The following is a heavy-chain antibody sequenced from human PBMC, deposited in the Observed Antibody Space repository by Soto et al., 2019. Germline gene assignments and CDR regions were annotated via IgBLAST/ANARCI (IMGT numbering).Heavy chain of an antibody. D-gene: IGHD5-18*01. J-gene: IGHJ4*02. CDR1: GGSVTSDEDY. V-gene: IGHV4-30-4*01. Sequence: SETLSLTCTVSGGSVTSDEDYWAWIRQSPGKGLEWIGYISNSGSTGYNPSLKTRLSMSVDRSKNQFTLRLTSVTAADTAVYFCATESGSTYGYFDHWGQGTQVTVSS. CDR3: ATESGSTYGYFDH. CDR2: ISNSGST.